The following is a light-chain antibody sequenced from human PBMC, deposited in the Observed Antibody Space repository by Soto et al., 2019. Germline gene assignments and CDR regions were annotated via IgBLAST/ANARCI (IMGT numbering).Light chain of an antibody. Sequence: QSVLTQPPSVSGAPGQRVTISCTGSSSNIGAGYDVHWYQQLPGTAPKLLIYGNSNRPSGVPDRFSGSKSGTSASLAITGLQPEDEADYYCQSYDSSLSGSVFGGGTKLPVL. CDR2: GNS. J-gene: IGLJ2*01. CDR1: SSNIGAGYD. V-gene: IGLV1-40*01. CDR3: QSYDSSLSGSV.